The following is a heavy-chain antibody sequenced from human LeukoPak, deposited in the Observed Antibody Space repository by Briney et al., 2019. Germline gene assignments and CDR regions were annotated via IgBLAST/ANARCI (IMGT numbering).Heavy chain of an antibody. CDR1: GFTFSTYS. D-gene: IGHD6-13*01. Sequence: GGSLRLSCAASGFTFSTYSMNWVRQAPGKGLEWISYTSPSSTIYYSDSVKGRFTISRDNAKNSLYLQMNSLRAEDTAVYFCARYTRPIDYWGQGTLVTVSS. CDR2: TSPSSTI. J-gene: IGHJ4*02. V-gene: IGHV3-48*01. CDR3: ARYTRPIDY.